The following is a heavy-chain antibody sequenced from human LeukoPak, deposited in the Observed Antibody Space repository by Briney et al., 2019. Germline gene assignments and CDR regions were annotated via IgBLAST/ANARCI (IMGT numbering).Heavy chain of an antibody. CDR1: GFTFSSYA. J-gene: IGHJ4*02. CDR3: ARRIAAAGTVRVVVFYDY. D-gene: IGHD6-13*01. V-gene: IGHV3-30-3*01. Sequence: PGGSLRLSCAASGFTFSSYAMHWVRQAPGKGLEWVAVISYDGSNKYYADSVKGRFTISRDNSKNTLYLQMNSLRAEDTAVYYCARRIAAAGTVRVVVFYDYWGQGTLVTVSS. CDR2: ISYDGSNK.